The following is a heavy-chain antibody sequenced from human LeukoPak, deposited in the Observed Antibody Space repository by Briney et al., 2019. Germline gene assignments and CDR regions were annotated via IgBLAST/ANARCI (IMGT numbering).Heavy chain of an antibody. D-gene: IGHD4/OR15-4a*01. CDR2: IIPIFGTA. J-gene: IGHJ4*02. Sequence: ASVKVSCTASGGTFSSYAISWVRQAPGQGLEWMGGIIPIFGTANYAQKFQGRVTITADESTSTAYMELSSLRSEDTAVYYCARVGVKGGYFDYWGQGTLVTVSS. V-gene: IGHV1-69*13. CDR3: ARVGVKGGYFDY. CDR1: GGTFSSYA.